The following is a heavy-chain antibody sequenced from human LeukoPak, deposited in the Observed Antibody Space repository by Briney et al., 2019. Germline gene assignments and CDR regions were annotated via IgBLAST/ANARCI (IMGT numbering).Heavy chain of an antibody. D-gene: IGHD1-14*01. CDR2: IYYSGST. CDR3: ARDKGYNSMDV. V-gene: IGHV4-61*01. Sequence: SETLSLTCTVSGGSISSSSYYWGWIRQPPGKGLEWIGYIYYSGSTNYNPSLKSRVTISVDTSKNQFSLKLSSVTAADTAVYYCARDKGYNSMDVWGQGTTVTVSS. J-gene: IGHJ6*02. CDR1: GGSISSSSYY.